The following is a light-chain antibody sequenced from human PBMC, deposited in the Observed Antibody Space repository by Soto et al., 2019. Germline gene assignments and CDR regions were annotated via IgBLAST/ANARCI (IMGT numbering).Light chain of an antibody. CDR2: NNN. Sequence: QSVLTQPPSASGTPGQRVSISCSGGNSNIGSDYVNWYQQLPGTAPKLVIFNNNQRPSGVPDRFSGSTSGTSASLAISGLRSEDEASYYCASYATSTTYVFGSGTKVTAL. J-gene: IGLJ1*01. CDR1: NSNIGSDY. CDR3: ASYATSTTYV. V-gene: IGLV1-47*02.